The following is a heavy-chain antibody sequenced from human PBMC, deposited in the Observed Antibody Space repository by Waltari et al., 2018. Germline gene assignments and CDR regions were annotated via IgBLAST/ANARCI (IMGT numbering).Heavy chain of an antibody. CDR3: TTLSVTKTSDY. CDR1: GFTFSNFY. V-gene: IGHV3-7*01. J-gene: IGHJ4*02. D-gene: IGHD4-4*01. CDR2: IKQDGSEK. Sequence: QLVESGGDSVQPGGSLRLSCVTSGFTFSNFYMRWVRQAPGKGLEWVDSIKQDGSEKYYVDSVKGRFTVSRDNAKNSLYLQMNNLRADDTAVYYCTTLSVTKTSDYWGQGTLVTVSS.